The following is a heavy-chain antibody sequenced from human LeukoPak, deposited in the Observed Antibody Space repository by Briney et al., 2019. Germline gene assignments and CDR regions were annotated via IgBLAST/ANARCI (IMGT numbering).Heavy chain of an antibody. J-gene: IGHJ4*02. V-gene: IGHV3-30*02. CDR3: AKDLVLLWFGELFDY. Sequence: GGSLRLSCAASGFTFSSYSMNWVRQAPGKGLEWVAFIRYDGSNKYYADSVKGRFTISRDNSKNTLYLQMNSLRAEDTAVYYCAKDLVLLWFGELFDYWGQGTLVTVSS. D-gene: IGHD3-10*01. CDR1: GFTFSSYS. CDR2: IRYDGSNK.